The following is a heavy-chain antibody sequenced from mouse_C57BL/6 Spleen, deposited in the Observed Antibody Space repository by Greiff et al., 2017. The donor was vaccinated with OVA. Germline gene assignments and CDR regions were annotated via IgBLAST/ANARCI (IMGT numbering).Heavy chain of an antibody. J-gene: IGHJ1*03. D-gene: IGHD1-1*01. V-gene: IGHV5-4*01. CDR3: ARDNYGSSYGYFGG. CDR1: GFTFSSYA. CDR2: ISDGGSYT. Sequence: DVMLVESGGGLVKPGGSLKLSCAASGFTFSSYAMSWVRQTPEKRLEWVATISDGGSYTYYPDNVKGRFTISRDNAKNNLYLQMSHLKSEDTAMYYCARDNYGSSYGYFGGWGTGTTVTVAS.